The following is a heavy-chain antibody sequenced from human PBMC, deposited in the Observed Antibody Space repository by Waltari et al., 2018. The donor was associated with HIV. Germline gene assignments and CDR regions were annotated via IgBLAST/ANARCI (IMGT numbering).Heavy chain of an antibody. Sequence: QVQLQQWGAGLLKPSETLSLTCAVYGGSFSGYYWSWIRQPPGKGLEWIGEINHSGSTNYNPSLKSRVTISVDTSKNQFSLKLSSVTAADTAVYYCASMFMWELPVGYYGMDVWGQGTTVTVSS. CDR1: GGSFSGYY. D-gene: IGHD1-26*01. V-gene: IGHV4-34*01. J-gene: IGHJ6*02. CDR3: ASMFMWELPVGYYGMDV. CDR2: INHSGST.